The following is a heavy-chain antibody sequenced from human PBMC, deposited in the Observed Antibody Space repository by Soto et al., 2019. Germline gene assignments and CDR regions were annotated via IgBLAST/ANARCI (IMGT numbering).Heavy chain of an antibody. J-gene: IGHJ6*03. CDR2: IKSKTDGGTT. CDR3: TTFNSSGWWGYYYYMDV. CDR1: GFTFSNAW. V-gene: IGHV3-15*01. D-gene: IGHD6-19*01. Sequence: GGSLRLSCAASGFTFSNAWMSWVRQAPGKGLEWVGRIKSKTDGGTTDYAAPVKGRFTISRDDSKNTLYLQMNSLKTEDTAVYYCTTFNSSGWWGYYYYMDVWGKGTTVTVSS.